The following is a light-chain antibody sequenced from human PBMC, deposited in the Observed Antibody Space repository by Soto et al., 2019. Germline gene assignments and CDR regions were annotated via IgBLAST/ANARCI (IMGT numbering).Light chain of an antibody. J-gene: IGKJ5*01. V-gene: IGKV3-20*01. CDR2: GAS. Sequence: IVLTQSPCTLFWSPLERGTLSCRASQRVDDSHLAWYQLRPGQAPRLLIYGASTRATGIPDRFSVSGSGTDFSLTIRRLKPEDFAVYYCQQYRMSPNTFGQGTRLET. CDR3: QQYRMSPNT. CDR1: QRVDDSH.